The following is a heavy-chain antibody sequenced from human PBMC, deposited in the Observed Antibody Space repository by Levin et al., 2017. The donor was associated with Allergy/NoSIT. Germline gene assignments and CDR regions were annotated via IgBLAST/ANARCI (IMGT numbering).Heavy chain of an antibody. D-gene: IGHD5-18*01. CDR1: GGTFSSYA. J-gene: IGHJ3*02. CDR2: IIPILGIA. CDR3: ARNTLKSVDTRDAFDI. Sequence: SVKVSCKASGGTFSSYAISWVRQAPGQGLEWMGRIIPILGIANYAQKFQGRVTITADKSTSTAYMELSSLRSEDTAVYYCARNTLKSVDTRDAFDIWGQGTMVTVSS. V-gene: IGHV1-69*04.